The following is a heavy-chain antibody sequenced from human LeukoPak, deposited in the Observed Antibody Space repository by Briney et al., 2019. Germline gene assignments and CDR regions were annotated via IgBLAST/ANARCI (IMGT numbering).Heavy chain of an antibody. V-gene: IGHV3-64D*06. D-gene: IGHD2-15*01. CDR2: ISSNGDNT. J-gene: IGHJ3*01. CDR3: TRDSALLGVAFDL. Sequence: GGSLRLSCSASGFPFNTYAIHWVGQAPGKGLEYVAGISSNGDNTDFADSAKGRFTISRDNSKSTLFLQMNSLRAEDTAVYFCTRDSALLGVAFDLWGQGTVVTVSS. CDR1: GFPFNTYA.